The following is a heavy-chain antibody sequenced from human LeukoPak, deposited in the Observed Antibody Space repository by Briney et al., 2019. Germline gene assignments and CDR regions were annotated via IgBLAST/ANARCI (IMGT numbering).Heavy chain of an antibody. D-gene: IGHD3-22*01. Sequence: GGSLRLSCAASGFTFSSYSMNWVRQAPGKGLEWVSYISSSSSTIYYADSVKGRFTISRDNAKNSLYLQMSSLRAEDTAVYYCARVLHKRNYDSSTYYGYWGQGTLVTVSS. CDR1: GFTFSSYS. V-gene: IGHV3-48*01. CDR2: ISSSSSTI. J-gene: IGHJ4*02. CDR3: ARVLHKRNYDSSTYYGY.